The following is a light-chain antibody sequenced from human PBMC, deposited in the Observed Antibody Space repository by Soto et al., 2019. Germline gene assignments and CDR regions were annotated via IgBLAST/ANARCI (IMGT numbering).Light chain of an antibody. Sequence: QSVLTQPASVSGSPGQSITISCTRSSTDFENYNLVSWYQHCPDKAPKLIIYEGSKRPSGVPDRFSGSKSGNTASLTVSGLQAEDEADYYCSSYAGSNNFHVVFGGGTKLTVL. CDR3: SSYAGSNNFHVV. J-gene: IGLJ2*01. V-gene: IGLV2-14*02. CDR2: EGS. CDR1: STDFENYNL.